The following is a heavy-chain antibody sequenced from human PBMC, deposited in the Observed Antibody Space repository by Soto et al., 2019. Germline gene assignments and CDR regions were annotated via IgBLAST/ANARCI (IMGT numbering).Heavy chain of an antibody. V-gene: IGHV4-30-4*01. D-gene: IGHD1-1*01. J-gene: IGHJ5*02. CDR3: ARGRRVTTGLTNSFDP. CDR1: GGSISSSDYY. CDR2: IYYSGST. Sequence: SETLSLTCTVSGGSISSSDYYWSWIRQPPGTGLEWIGYIYYSGSTFHNPSLKSRVTISVDTSKNQFSLKLTSVTAADTAVYYCARGRRVTTGLTNSFDPWGQGTLVTVSS.